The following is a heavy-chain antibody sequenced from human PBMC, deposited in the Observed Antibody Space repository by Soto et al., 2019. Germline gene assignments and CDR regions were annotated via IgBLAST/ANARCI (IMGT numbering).Heavy chain of an antibody. CDR3: ARDRDGYNYAFDI. CDR1: DYSISSGYY. D-gene: IGHD5-12*01. Sequence: SETLSLTCVVSDYSISSGYYWAWIRQPPGKGLEWLGSIYHSGSTYQNPSLSSRVTISVDTSRNKFSLRLSSVTAADTAVYYCARDRDGYNYAFDIWGQGTVVTVSS. CDR2: IYHSGST. J-gene: IGHJ3*02. V-gene: IGHV4-38-2*02.